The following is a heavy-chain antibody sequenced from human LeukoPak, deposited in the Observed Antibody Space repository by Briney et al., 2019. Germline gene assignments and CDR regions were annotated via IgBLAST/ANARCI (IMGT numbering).Heavy chain of an antibody. CDR1: GYSISSGYY. J-gene: IGHJ4*02. D-gene: IGHD2-2*01. CDR3: ARLRRYCSSTSCSLGFDY. Sequence: SETLSLTCTVSGYSISSGYYWGWIRQPPGKGLEWIGSIYHSGSTYYNPSLKSRVTISVDTSKNQFSLKLSSVTAADTAVYYCARLRRYCSSTSCSLGFDYWGQGTLITVSS. V-gene: IGHV4-38-2*02. CDR2: IYHSGST.